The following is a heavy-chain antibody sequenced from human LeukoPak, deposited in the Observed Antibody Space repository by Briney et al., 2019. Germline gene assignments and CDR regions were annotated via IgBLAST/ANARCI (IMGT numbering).Heavy chain of an antibody. D-gene: IGHD1-26*01. CDR1: GFTFSDYY. CDR3: AKDTTSGSYLDYFDY. J-gene: IGHJ4*02. CDR2: IRYDGSNK. V-gene: IGHV3-30*02. Sequence: GGSLRLSCAASGFTFSDYYMSWIRQAPGKGLEWVAFIRYDGSNKYYADSVKGRFTISRDNSKNTLYLQMNSLGAEDTAVYYCAKDTTSGSYLDYFDYWGQGTLVTVSS.